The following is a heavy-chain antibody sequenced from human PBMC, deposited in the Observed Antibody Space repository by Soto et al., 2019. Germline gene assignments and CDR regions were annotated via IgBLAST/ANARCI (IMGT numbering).Heavy chain of an antibody. D-gene: IGHD3-10*01. J-gene: IGHJ4*02. CDR2: IIPLFGTP. CDR1: GGTFSDLA. CDR3: ASERVGEMATGGYFDN. V-gene: IGHV1-69*01. Sequence: QVHLVQSGAEVKKPGSSVKVSCKTSGGTFSDLAFSWVRQAPRQGLEWVGGIIPLFGTPNYAREFQGRVSISADEASNTVYMELRSLRSADTAVYYCASERVGEMATGGYFDNWGQGTLVTVSS.